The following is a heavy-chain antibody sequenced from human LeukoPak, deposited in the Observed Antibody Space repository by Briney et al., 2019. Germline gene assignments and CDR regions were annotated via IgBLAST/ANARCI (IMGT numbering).Heavy chain of an antibody. CDR2: IGSSGTNR. V-gene: IGHV3-48*03. CDR3: ALLAVASDFDY. J-gene: IGHJ4*02. D-gene: IGHD6-19*01. Sequence: GGSLRLSCAVSEFPFSFYEMNWVRQAPGKGREWVSNIGSSGTNRYYADSVKGRFSISRDNAKSSLYLQMNSLRVEDTAVYYCALLAVASDFDYWGQGALVTLSS. CDR1: EFPFSFYE.